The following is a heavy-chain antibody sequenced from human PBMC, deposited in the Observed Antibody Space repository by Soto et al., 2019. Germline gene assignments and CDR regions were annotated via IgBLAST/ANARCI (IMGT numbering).Heavy chain of an antibody. CDR3: ARPPAVYDSSGYYYPPEYFQH. CDR1: GGTFSSYA. Sequence: SVKVSCKASGGTFSSYAISWVRQAPGQGLEWMGGIIPIFGTANYAQKFQGRVTITADESTSTAYMELSSLRSEDTAVYYCARPPAVYDSSGYYYPPEYFQHWGQGTLVTVSS. J-gene: IGHJ1*01. V-gene: IGHV1-69*13. CDR2: IIPIFGTA. D-gene: IGHD3-22*01.